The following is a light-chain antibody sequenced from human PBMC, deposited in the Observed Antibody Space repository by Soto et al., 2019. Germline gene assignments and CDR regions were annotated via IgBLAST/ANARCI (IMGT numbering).Light chain of an antibody. V-gene: IGKV1-39*01. J-gene: IGKJ1*01. CDR1: QSISNY. Sequence: DIQMTQSPSSLSASVGDRVTITCRASQSISNYLNWYQQKPGKAPKLLIYAASSLQSGVPSRFSGSGSGTDFTLTISRLQPEDFATYYCLQDYNYPLTFGQGTKVDIK. CDR2: AAS. CDR3: LQDYNYPLT.